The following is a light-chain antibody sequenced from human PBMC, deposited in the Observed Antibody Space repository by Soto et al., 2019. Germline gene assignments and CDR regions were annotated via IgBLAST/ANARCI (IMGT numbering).Light chain of an antibody. V-gene: IGLV2-14*01. Sequence: QSALTQPASVYGSPGQSVTISCTGASSDVGGYDYVSWYQQHPGKAPKLILYEVNNRPSGVSNHFSGSKSGNTASLIISGLQADDEADYYCSSYSTTSTLVFGSGTKVTVL. J-gene: IGLJ1*01. CDR2: EVN. CDR3: SSYSTTSTLV. CDR1: SSDVGGYDY.